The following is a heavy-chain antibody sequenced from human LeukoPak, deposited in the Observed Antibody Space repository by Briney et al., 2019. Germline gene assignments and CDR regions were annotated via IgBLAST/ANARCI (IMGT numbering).Heavy chain of an antibody. CDR2: ISGYNGNT. Sequence: ASVKVSCKASGYTFTSYGISWVRQAPGQGLEWMGWISGYNGNTNYVQKVQGRVTMTTDTSTSIAYMELRSLRSDDTAVYYCARENPYYDSSGYSQYYFDYWGQGTLVTVSS. CDR1: GYTFTSYG. V-gene: IGHV1-18*01. J-gene: IGHJ4*02. CDR3: ARENPYYDSSGYSQYYFDY. D-gene: IGHD3-22*01.